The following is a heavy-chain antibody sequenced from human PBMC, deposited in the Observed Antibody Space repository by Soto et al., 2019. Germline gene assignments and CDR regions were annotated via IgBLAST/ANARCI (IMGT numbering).Heavy chain of an antibody. D-gene: IGHD6-6*01. V-gene: IGHV1-69*01. J-gene: IGHJ6*02. CDR1: GGTFSSYA. CDR2: IIPIFGTA. Sequence: QVQLVQSGAEVKKPGSSVKVSCKASGGTFSSYAISWVRQAPGQGLEWMGGIIPIFGTANYAQKFQGRVTITADESASTAYMELSSLRSEDTAVYYCASPSIAARPYYYYYGMDVWGQGTTVTVSS. CDR3: ASPSIAARPYYYYYGMDV.